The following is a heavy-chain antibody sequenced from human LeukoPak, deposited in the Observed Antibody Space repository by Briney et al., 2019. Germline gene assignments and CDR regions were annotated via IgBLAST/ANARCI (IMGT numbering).Heavy chain of an antibody. D-gene: IGHD3-22*01. Sequence: PGGSLRLSCAASGFTFSNYAMSWVRQAPGKGLEWVSAINGGGGTTYSANSVKGRFTVSRYNSKNTLYLQMNSLKPEDTAVYYCAKGGCDYESSTYYPSPHDYWGQGTLVTVSS. J-gene: IGHJ4*02. CDR2: INGGGGTT. CDR3: AKGGCDYESSTYYPSPHDY. CDR1: GFTFSNYA. V-gene: IGHV3-23*01.